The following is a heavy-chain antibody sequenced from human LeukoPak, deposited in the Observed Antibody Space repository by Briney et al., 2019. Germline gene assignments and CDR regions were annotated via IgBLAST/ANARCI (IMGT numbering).Heavy chain of an antibody. CDR2: IFQGGGEI. D-gene: IGHD5-18*01. CDR3: AAYRQVLLPFEA. CDR1: GFTFSTFA. J-gene: IGHJ5*02. Sequence: GGSLILSCAASGFTFSTFAMIWVRQPPGKVLGWVSSIFQGGGEIHYADSVRGRFTISRDNSKSTLFLQMNSLRAEDTAIYYCAAYRQVLLPFEAWGQGTLVTVSS. V-gene: IGHV3-23*01.